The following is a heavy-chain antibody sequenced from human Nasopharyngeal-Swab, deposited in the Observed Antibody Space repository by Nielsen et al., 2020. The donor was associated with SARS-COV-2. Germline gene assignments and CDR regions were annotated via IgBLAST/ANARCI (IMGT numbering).Heavy chain of an antibody. CDR3: AKDRPYYGSGSAV. J-gene: IGHJ4*02. V-gene: IGHV3-30-3*02. D-gene: IGHD3-10*01. CDR2: ISYDGSNK. CDR1: GFTFSSYA. Sequence: GESLKISCAASGFTFSSYAMHWVRQAPGKGLEWVAVISYDGSNKYYADSVKGRFTISRDNSKNTLYLQMNSLRAEDTAVYYCAKDRPYYGSGSAVWGQGTLVTVSS.